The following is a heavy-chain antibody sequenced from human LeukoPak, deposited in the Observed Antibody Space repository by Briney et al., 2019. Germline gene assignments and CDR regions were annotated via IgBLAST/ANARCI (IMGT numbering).Heavy chain of an antibody. CDR3: ARGQHYYATGK. CDR1: GGSIGTLY. CDR2: IYYNGDT. V-gene: IGHV4-59*11. J-gene: IGHJ4*02. Sequence: SETLSLTCNVSGGSIGTLYWSCIRHPPAKGLEWIGYIYYNGDTNYNPSLKSRVTISVDTSKNQLSLKVKFVTAADTAVYYCARGQHYYATGKWGPGTLGTVSS. D-gene: IGHD3-10*01.